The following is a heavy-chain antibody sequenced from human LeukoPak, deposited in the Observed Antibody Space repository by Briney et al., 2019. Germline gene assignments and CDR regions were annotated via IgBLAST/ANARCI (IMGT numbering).Heavy chain of an antibody. CDR2: INPSGGST. D-gene: IGHD2-2*01. CDR1: GYTFTSYY. V-gene: IGHV1-46*01. CDR3: ARDVNIVVVSAAMDNNWFDP. J-gene: IGHJ5*02. Sequence: GASVKVSRKASGYTFTSYYMHWARQAPGQGLEWMGIINPSGGSTSYAQKFQGRVTMTRDTSTSTVYMELSSLRSEDTAVYYCARDVNIVVVSAAMDNNWFDPWGQGTLVTVSS.